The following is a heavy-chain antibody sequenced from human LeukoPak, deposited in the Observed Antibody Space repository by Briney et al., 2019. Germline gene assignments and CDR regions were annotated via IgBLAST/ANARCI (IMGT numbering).Heavy chain of an antibody. V-gene: IGHV1-2*02. CDR3: AMRSLYYYASSDPGYFDY. D-gene: IGHD3-22*01. Sequence: GASVKVSYKASGYTFSGYYMHWVRQAAGQGLEWMGWINPNSGCTNYAQKFQGRVTMTRDTSISTAYMELSRLRSDDTAVYYCAMRSLYYYASSDPGYFDYWGQGTLVTVSS. J-gene: IGHJ4*02. CDR2: INPNSGCT. CDR1: GYTFSGYY.